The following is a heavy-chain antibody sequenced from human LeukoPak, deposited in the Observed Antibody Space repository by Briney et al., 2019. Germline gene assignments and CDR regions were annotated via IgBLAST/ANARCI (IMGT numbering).Heavy chain of an antibody. J-gene: IGHJ4*02. CDR2: INHSGST. CDR1: GGSFSGYY. V-gene: IGHV4-34*01. Sequence: SEALSLTCAVYGGSFSGYYWSWIRQPPGKGLEWIGEINHSGSTNYNPSLKSRVTISVDTSKNQFSLKLSSVTAADTAVYYCARGNLYYYDSSGYYFKFDYWGQGTLITVSS. CDR3: ARGNLYYYDSSGYYFKFDY. D-gene: IGHD3-22*01.